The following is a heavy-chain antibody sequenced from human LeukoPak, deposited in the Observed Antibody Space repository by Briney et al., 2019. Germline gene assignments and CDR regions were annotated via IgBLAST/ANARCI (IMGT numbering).Heavy chain of an antibody. D-gene: IGHD4-17*01. V-gene: IGHV3-7*01. CDR1: GFSFSYYW. Sequence: GGSLRLSCAASGFSFSYYWMTWVRQAPGKGPEWVANIGEDGSEKDYVDSVKGRFTISRDNAKNSVYLQMNSLRVEDTAVYYCARVWVIAAGTDYGDFPDYWGQGALVTVSS. CDR2: IGEDGSEK. CDR3: ARVWVIAAGTDYGDFPDY. J-gene: IGHJ4*02.